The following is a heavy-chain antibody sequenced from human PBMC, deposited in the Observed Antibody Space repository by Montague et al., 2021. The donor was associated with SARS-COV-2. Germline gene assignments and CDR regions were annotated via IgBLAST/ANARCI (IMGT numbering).Heavy chain of an antibody. D-gene: IGHD3-3*01. Sequence: SETLSLTCAVDVHSCSAHPWRWFRESTGEVLEWIGEICRMGIATYMSSLKSRVTMSVDTSKNQFSLKLSSVTAADTAIYYCARGGLAGGNYDIWSFSYTSPLDYWGQGTLVTVSS. CDR2: ICRMGIA. J-gene: IGHJ4*02. V-gene: IGHV4-34*01. CDR1: VHSCSAHP. CDR3: ARGGLAGGNYDIWSFSYTSPLDY.